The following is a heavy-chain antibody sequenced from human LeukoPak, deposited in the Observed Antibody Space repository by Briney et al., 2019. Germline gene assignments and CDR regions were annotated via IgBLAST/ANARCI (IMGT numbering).Heavy chain of an antibody. J-gene: IGHJ4*02. Sequence: GASVKVSCKASGGTFNNYAISWVRQAPGQGLEWMGGIIPIFDTANYAQKFQGRVTITADKSTSTAYMELSSLRSEDTAVYYCARAVQVTTGGLCDYWGQGTLVTVSS. CDR3: ARAVQVTTGGLCDY. CDR2: IIPIFDTA. D-gene: IGHD4-17*01. V-gene: IGHV1-69*06. CDR1: GGTFNNYA.